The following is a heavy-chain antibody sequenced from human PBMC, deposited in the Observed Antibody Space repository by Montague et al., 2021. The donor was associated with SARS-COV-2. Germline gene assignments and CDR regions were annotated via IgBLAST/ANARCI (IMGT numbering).Heavy chain of an antibody. V-gene: IGHV4-39*07. D-gene: IGHD5-12*01. J-gene: IGHJ4*02. CDR1: DASISTSNY. CDR2: IHSTGTT. CDR3: ARDRNDGYDRVFDY. Sequence: SETLSLTCSVSDASISTSNYWGWLRQTPGKGLEWFASIHSTGTTYYKPSLQSRVTISVDTSKNQFSLKLTSLTAADTAIYLCARDRNDGYDRVFDYWGQGTLVTVSS.